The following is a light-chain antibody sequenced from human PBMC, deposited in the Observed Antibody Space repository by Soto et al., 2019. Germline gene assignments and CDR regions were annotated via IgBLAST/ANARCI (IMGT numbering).Light chain of an antibody. CDR1: SSDVGGYNY. CDR2: DVS. J-gene: IGLJ3*02. V-gene: IGLV2-14*01. CDR3: SSYTSTNSWV. Sequence: QSALTQSASVSGSPGQSITISCTGTSSDVGGYNYVSWYQQHPGKAPILIIYDVSNRPSGVSTRFSGSKSGNTASLTISGLQAEDEADYSCSSYTSTNSWVFGGGTKLTVL.